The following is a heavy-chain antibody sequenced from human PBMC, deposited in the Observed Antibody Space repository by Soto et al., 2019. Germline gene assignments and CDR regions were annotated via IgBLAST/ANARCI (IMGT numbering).Heavy chain of an antibody. D-gene: IGHD6-13*01. J-gene: IGHJ5*02. Sequence: PGGSLRLSCAASGFTFRSFTMNWVRQAPGKGLEWVSTISSNSAYIYYTDALRGRFTISRDNAKNSLHLQMNSLRAEDTAVYYCTRDATRDSSARGWFDPWGPGPLVTASS. CDR1: GFTFRSFT. V-gene: IGHV3-21*01. CDR3: TRDATRDSSARGWFDP. CDR2: ISSNSAYI.